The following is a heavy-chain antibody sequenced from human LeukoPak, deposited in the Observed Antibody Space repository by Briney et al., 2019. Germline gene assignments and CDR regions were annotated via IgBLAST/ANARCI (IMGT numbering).Heavy chain of an antibody. D-gene: IGHD2-8*01. CDR3: ARQRMAPGPFDY. CDR2: IYYNGIT. J-gene: IGHJ4*02. Sequence: SETLSLTCTVSGGSINSCYWTWIRQPPGKGLEWIGYIYYNGITNYNPSLKSRVTISVDTSKNQFSLKLSSVTAADTAVYYCARQRMAPGPFDYWGQGTLVTVSS. CDR1: GGSINSCY. V-gene: IGHV4-59*08.